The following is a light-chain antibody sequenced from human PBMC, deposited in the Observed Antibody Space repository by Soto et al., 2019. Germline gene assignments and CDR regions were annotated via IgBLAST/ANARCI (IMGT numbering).Light chain of an antibody. V-gene: IGLV1-51*01. CDR2: DDN. J-gene: IGLJ2*01. CDR1: TSNNGNNH. CDR3: ATWDSSLSVAL. Sequence: QSVLTQPPSVPAAPGQKVTVSCSGSTSNNGNNHVSWYQHLPGAAPKLLIYDDNKRPSGIPDRFSGSKSGTSATLGITGLQTGDEADYYCATWDSSLSVALFGGGTKVTVL.